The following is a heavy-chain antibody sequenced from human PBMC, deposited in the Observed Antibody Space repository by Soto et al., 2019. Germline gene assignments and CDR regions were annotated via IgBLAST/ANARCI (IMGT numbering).Heavy chain of an antibody. CDR2: IYWDYDE. CDR1: GVSRTTSGVG. CDR3: AHRLRTVVVGAPFVL. V-gene: IGHV2-5*02. Sequence: QITLRESGPTLVQPTQTLTLTCTLPGVSRTTSGVGVGWIRQPPGKALQWRALIYWDYDERSSPSLNSRLAITRDTSKNQVVMTMTDMAPVDTAICYCAHRLRTVVVGAPFVLWGQGSQVTVSS. D-gene: IGHD2-15*01. J-gene: IGHJ4*02.